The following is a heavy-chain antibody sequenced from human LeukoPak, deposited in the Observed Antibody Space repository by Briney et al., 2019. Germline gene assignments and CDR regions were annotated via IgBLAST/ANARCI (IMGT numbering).Heavy chain of an antibody. J-gene: IGHJ6*04. Sequence: PGGSLRLSCAASGFTFSDYYMSWIRQAPGEGLEWVSYISSSSSYTNYADSVKGRFTISRDNAKNSLYLQMNSLRAEDTAVYYCARTSQYCSSTSCYDYYYGMDVWGIGTTVTVSS. CDR1: GFTFSDYY. CDR3: ARTSQYCSSTSCYDYYYGMDV. D-gene: IGHD2-2*01. V-gene: IGHV3-11*06. CDR2: ISSSSSYT.